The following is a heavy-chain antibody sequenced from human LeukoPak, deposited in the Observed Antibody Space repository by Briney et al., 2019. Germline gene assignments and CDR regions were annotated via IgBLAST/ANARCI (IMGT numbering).Heavy chain of an antibody. Sequence: GGSLRLSCAASGFTFSGSAMHWVRQASGKGLEWVGRIRSKANSYATAYAASVKGRFTISRDDSKSTAYLQMNSLKTEDTAVYYCTRHEVRGVISDYWGRGTLVTVSS. V-gene: IGHV3-73*01. D-gene: IGHD3-10*01. CDR1: GFTFSGSA. CDR2: IRSKANSYAT. J-gene: IGHJ4*02. CDR3: TRHEVRGVISDY.